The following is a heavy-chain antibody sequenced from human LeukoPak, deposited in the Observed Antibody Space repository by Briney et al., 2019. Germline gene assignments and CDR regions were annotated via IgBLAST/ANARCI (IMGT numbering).Heavy chain of an antibody. CDR3: ARNYYDSSGYLPD. Sequence: PSETLSLTCGVYGGPFSGYFWSWIRQPPGKGLGWIGEINRSGSTNYNPSLESRLTISVDTSNNQFSLKLRSVTAADTAVYYCARNYYDSSGYLPDWGQGTLVTASS. J-gene: IGHJ4*02. CDR1: GGPFSGYF. D-gene: IGHD3-22*01. V-gene: IGHV4-34*01. CDR2: INRSGST.